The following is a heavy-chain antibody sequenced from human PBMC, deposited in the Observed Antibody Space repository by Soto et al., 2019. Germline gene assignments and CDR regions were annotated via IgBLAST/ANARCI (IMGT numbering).Heavy chain of an antibody. J-gene: IGHJ3*01. CDR2: IGGRGNSA. Sequence: CSLRLSCAASGSIFTNYDMNWVRQAPGKGLEWVSVIGGRGNSAYYADSVQGRFTISRDNSKNTLSLQMSGLTADDTAIYYCVREGRGSFDFWGRGTMVTVSS. CDR1: GSIFTNYD. CDR3: VREGRGSFDF. V-gene: IGHV3-23*01. D-gene: IGHD5-12*01.